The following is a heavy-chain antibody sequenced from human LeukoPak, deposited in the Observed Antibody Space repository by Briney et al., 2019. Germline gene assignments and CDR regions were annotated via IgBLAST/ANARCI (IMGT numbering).Heavy chain of an antibody. D-gene: IGHD2-21*02. J-gene: IGHJ4*02. CDR1: GFTFSSYS. CDR2: ISSSSSYI. Sequence: PGGSLRLSCAASGFTFSSYSVNWVRQAPGKGLEWVSSISSSSSYIYYADSVKGRFTISRDNAKNSLYLQMNSLRAEDTAVYYCARDRAIVVVTAHYFDYWGQGTLVTVSS. CDR3: ARDRAIVVVTAHYFDY. V-gene: IGHV3-21*01.